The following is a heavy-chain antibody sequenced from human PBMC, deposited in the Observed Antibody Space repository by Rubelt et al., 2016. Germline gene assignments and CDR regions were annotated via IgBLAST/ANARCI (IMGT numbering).Heavy chain of an antibody. CDR1: GGSISSYY. V-gene: IGHV4-59*01. J-gene: IGHJ6*03. CDR2: IYYSGST. Sequence: QLQLQESGPGLVKPSETLSLTCTVSGGSISSYYWSWIRQPPGKGLEWIGYIYYSGSTNYNPSLKSGGTMSLEPSKNRVSRKLGSGTAEATAVDYWAGGWGSSWYAYYYYYYMDVWGKGTTVTVSS. CDR3: AGGWGSSWYAYYYYYYMDV. D-gene: IGHD6-13*01.